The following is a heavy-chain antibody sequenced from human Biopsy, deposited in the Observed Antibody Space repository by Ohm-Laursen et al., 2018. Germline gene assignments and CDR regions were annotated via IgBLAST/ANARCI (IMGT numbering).Heavy chain of an antibody. D-gene: IGHD2/OR15-2a*01. V-gene: IGHV1-8*01. J-gene: IGHJ5*02. CDR1: GYTFTTYD. Sequence: ASSVKVSCKASGYTFTTYDITWVRQATGQGPEWMEWMNPISGNTGYAHKFRGRVTMTSDSSISTAYLEVSSLTFEDTAVYYCARAVRYRLLSDPWGQGTLVTVSS. CDR2: MNPISGNT. CDR3: ARAVRYRLLSDP.